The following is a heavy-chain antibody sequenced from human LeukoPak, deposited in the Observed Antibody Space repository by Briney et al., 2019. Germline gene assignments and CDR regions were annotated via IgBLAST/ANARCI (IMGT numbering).Heavy chain of an antibody. D-gene: IGHD2-15*01. CDR2: IYSGGST. Sequence: PGGSLRLSCAASGFTVSSNYMSWVRRAPGKGLEWVSVIYSGGSTYYADSVKGRFTISRDNSKNTLYLQMNSLRAEDTAVYYCTAAPREPVTWWDYWGQGTLVTVSS. V-gene: IGHV3-53*01. CDR1: GFTVSSNY. CDR3: TAAPREPVTWWDY. J-gene: IGHJ4*02.